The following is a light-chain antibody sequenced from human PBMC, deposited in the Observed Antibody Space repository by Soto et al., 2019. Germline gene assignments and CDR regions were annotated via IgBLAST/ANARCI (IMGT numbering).Light chain of an antibody. CDR3: GTWDSSLSAVV. CDR2: DNN. CDR1: TSNIGNNY. J-gene: IGLJ3*02. Sequence: SVLTQPPSVSAAPGQKVTISCSGSTSNIGNNYVSWYQQLPGTAPKLLIYDNNKRPSGIPDRFSGSKSGTSATLGITGLQTGDEADYHCGTWDSSLSAVVFGGGTKLTVL. V-gene: IGLV1-51*01.